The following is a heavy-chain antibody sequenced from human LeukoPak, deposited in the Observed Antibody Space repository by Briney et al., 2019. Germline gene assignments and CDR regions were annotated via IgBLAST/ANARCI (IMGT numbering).Heavy chain of an antibody. Sequence: GGSLRLSCAASGFTVSDNYMSWVRQAPGKGLEWVSVMYSRGDTYYADSVKGRFTFSRDISKNALYLQMNGLRTEDTAMYYCARDAPQVPAAGVLASWGQGTLVTVSS. J-gene: IGHJ5*02. CDR2: MYSRGDT. D-gene: IGHD6-13*01. CDR1: GFTVSDNY. CDR3: ARDAPQVPAAGVLAS. V-gene: IGHV3-53*01.